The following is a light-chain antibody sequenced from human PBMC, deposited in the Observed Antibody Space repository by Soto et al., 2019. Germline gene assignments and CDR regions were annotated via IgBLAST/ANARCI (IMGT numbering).Light chain of an antibody. CDR3: CSYTTSNTRQIV. CDR1: SSDVGGYNY. CDR2: DVS. J-gene: IGLJ1*01. V-gene: IGLV2-14*01. Sequence: SVLTQPASVSGSPGQSITISCTGTSSDVGGYNYVSWYQQHPGEAPKFMIYDVSNRPSGVSNRFSGSKSGNTASLTISGLQAEDEADYYCCSYTTSNTRQIVFGTGTKVTVL.